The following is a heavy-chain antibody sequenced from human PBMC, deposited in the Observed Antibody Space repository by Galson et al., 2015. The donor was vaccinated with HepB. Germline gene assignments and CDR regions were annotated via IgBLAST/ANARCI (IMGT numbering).Heavy chain of an antibody. D-gene: IGHD5-18*01. CDR1: GFTFSSYW. CDR3: ARDQGVGGYSYGYGGYYFDY. V-gene: IGHV3-7*03. CDR2: IKQDGSEK. J-gene: IGHJ4*02. Sequence: SLRLSCAASGFTFSSYWMSWVRQAPGKGLEWVANIKQDGSEKYYVDSVKGRFTISRDNAKNSLYLQMNSLRAEDTAVYYCARDQGVGGYSYGYGGYYFDYWGQGTLVTVSS.